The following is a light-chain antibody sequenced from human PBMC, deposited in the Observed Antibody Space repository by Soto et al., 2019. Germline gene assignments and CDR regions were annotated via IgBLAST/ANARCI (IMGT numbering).Light chain of an antibody. V-gene: IGKV1-39*01. CDR1: QSVSKY. J-gene: IGKJ2*01. CDR2: YVS. Sequence: DIQMTQSPSSLSASVGDRVTISCRTNQSVSKYINWYQQKPGTAPKPLIYYVSSLQGGVPSRFSGSGSATDFALTISNLQPEDFATYYCQQSYDLPRTVGQGTKLEIK. CDR3: QQSYDLPRT.